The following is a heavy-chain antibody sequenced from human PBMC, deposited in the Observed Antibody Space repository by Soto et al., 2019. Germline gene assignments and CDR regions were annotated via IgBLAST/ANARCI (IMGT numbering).Heavy chain of an antibody. V-gene: IGHV4-4*07. CDR1: GGSISNYY. CDR2: IYTSGNT. CDR3: ERDEQGDNGRAFDT. J-gene: IGHJ5*02. D-gene: IGHD2-21*02. Sequence: SETLSLTCTVSGGSISNYYWSWIRQPAGKGLEWIGRIYTSGNTNYNPSLKGRVTMSVDMSKNQFSLKLSSVAAADTAVYYCERDEQGDNGRAFDTWGQGTLVTVSS.